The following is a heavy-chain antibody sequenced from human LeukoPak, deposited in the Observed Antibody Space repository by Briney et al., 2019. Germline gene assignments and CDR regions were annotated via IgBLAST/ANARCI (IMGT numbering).Heavy chain of an antibody. Sequence: ASVTVSCTASGYTFTSYYMHWVRQAPGQGLEWMGIINPSGGSTSYAQKFQGRVTMTRDTSTSTVYMELSSLRSEDTAVYYCARDREAAAGDYWGQGTLVTVSS. V-gene: IGHV1-46*01. CDR2: INPSGGST. CDR3: ARDREAAAGDY. D-gene: IGHD6-13*01. CDR1: GYTFTSYY. J-gene: IGHJ4*02.